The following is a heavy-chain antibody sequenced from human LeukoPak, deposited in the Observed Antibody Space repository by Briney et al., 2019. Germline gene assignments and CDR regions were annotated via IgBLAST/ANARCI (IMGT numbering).Heavy chain of an antibody. Sequence: PGGSLRLSCAASGFTFSSYDMPWVRQATGKGLEWVSSIGTAGDTYYLGSVKGRFTISREIAKNSLSLRMNSLSAADTAVYYCARGGKGLGFDPWGQGTLVTVSS. CDR2: IGTAGDT. CDR1: GFTFSSYD. D-gene: IGHD6-25*01. J-gene: IGHJ5*02. CDR3: ARGGKGLGFDP. V-gene: IGHV3-13*01.